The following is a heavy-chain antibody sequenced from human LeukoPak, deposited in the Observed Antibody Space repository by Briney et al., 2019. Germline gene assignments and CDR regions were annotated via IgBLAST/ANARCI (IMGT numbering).Heavy chain of an antibody. Sequence: PSETLSLTCTVSGGSISSYYWSWIRQPPGKGLEWIGYIYYSGSTNYNPSLKSRVTISVDTSKNQFSLKLSSVTAADTAVYYCARTVWYYDILTGLGYYAPFDYWGQGTLVTVSS. CDR2: IYYSGST. J-gene: IGHJ4*02. CDR1: GGSISSYY. V-gene: IGHV4-59*01. CDR3: ARTVWYYDILTGLGYYAPFDY. D-gene: IGHD3-9*01.